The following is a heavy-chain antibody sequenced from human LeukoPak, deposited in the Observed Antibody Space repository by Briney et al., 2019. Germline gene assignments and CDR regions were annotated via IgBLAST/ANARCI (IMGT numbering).Heavy chain of an antibody. Sequence: ASVKVSCKASGYTFTSYDINWVRQATGQGLEWMGWMNPNSGNTGYAQKFQGRVTITRNTSISTAYMELNSLRAEDTAIYYCAKNGDRGAYCSGGSCYPYYYYYMDVWGKGTTVTISS. CDR1: GYTFTSYD. V-gene: IGHV1-8*03. J-gene: IGHJ6*03. CDR2: MNPNSGNT. D-gene: IGHD2-15*01. CDR3: AKNGDRGAYCSGGSCYPYYYYYMDV.